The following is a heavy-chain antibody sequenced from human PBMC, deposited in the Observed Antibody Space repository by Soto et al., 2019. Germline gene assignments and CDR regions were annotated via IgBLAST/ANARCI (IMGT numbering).Heavy chain of an antibody. V-gene: IGHV1-2*02. Sequence: ASVKVPCKASGDTFSGYYMHWVRQAPGQGLEWLGWINPDSGGTDYERKFQGRVTMTRDTSIRTAYMEMSSLRSDDTAVYYCVTGYSSRWYWFDPWGQGTLVTV. CDR3: VTGYSSRWYWFDP. D-gene: IGHD6-19*01. J-gene: IGHJ5*02. CDR1: GDTFSGYY. CDR2: INPDSGGT.